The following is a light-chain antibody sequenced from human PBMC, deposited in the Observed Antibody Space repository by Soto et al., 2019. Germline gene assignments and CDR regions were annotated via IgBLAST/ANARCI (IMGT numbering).Light chain of an antibody. V-gene: IGKV3-20*01. CDR1: QGLTNSY. Sequence: IVLAQSPGTVCSSPWEVGHFSARASQGLTNSYLAWYQQKPGQAPSLXXXGTSVRATGITDWFSGSVSGTEFTHTVDRLDTAAFALYYGQAYMGVSQISFGQGLRLEIK. J-gene: IGKJ5*01. CDR3: QAYMGVSQIS. CDR2: GTS.